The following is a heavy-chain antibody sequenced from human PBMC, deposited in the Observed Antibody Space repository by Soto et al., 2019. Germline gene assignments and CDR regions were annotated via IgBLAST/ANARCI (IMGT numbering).Heavy chain of an antibody. Sequence: ASVKVSCKASGYTFTSYYMHWVRQAPGQVLEWMGIINPSGGSTSYAQKFKGRVTMTRDTSTSTVYMELSSLRSEDTAVFYCARVALINYYDSSGLGYWGQGTMVTISS. D-gene: IGHD3-22*01. CDR1: GYTFTSYY. J-gene: IGHJ4*02. CDR3: ARVALINYYDSSGLGY. CDR2: INPSGGST. V-gene: IGHV1-46*01.